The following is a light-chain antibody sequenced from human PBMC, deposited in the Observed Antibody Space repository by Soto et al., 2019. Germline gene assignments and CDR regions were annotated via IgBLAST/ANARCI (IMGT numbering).Light chain of an antibody. J-gene: IGLJ3*02. CDR2: GNR. CDR1: SSNLGAGYD. V-gene: IGLV1-40*01. CDR3: TSFTSSSTWV. Sequence: QAVVTQPPSVSGAPGQRVTLSCTGNSSNLGAGYDVHWYQQLPGAAPKLVIFGNRNRPSGVPERFSGSKSGTSASLAITGLQAEDEADYYCTSFTSSSTWVFGGGTKLTVL.